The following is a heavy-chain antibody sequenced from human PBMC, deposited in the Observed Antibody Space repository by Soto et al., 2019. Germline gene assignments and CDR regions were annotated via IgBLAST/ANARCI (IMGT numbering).Heavy chain of an antibody. V-gene: IGHV3-30-3*01. J-gene: IGHJ4*02. CDR1: GFTFSSYA. D-gene: IGHD3-10*01. CDR2: ISYDGSNK. Sequence: GGSLRLSCAASGFTFSSYAMHWVRQAPGKGLEWVAVISYDGSNKYYADSVKGRFTISRDNSKNTLYLQMNSLRAEDTAVYYCVQIYGSGSYYHYWGQGTLVTVSS. CDR3: VQIYGSGSYYHY.